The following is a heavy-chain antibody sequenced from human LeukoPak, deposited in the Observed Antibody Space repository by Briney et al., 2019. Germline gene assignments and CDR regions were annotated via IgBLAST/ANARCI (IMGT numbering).Heavy chain of an antibody. CDR2: IWYDGSNK. CDR3: AKRPTYGDGYYFDY. Sequence: PGGSLRLSCAASGFTFSSYGMHWVRQAPGKGLEWVAVIWYDGSNKYYADSVKGRFTISRDNSKNTLYLQMNSLRAEDTAVYYCAKRPTYGDGYYFDYWGQGTLVTVSS. V-gene: IGHV3-33*06. D-gene: IGHD4-17*01. J-gene: IGHJ4*02. CDR1: GFTFSSYG.